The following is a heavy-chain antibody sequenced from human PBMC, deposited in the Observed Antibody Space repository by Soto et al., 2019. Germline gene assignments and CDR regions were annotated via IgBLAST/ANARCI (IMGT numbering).Heavy chain of an antibody. CDR2: ISNNGINK. Sequence: VQLVESGGGLVQPGGSLRLSCAASGFTFDDYGMNWVRQAPGKRLEWLAVISNNGINKYYADSVKGRFTISRDNSRDTLFLQMNSLRGEDTAIYYCAKVIRADSTSSNFYYYSGLDVWGQGTTVTVSS. V-gene: IGHV3-30*18. J-gene: IGHJ6*02. CDR3: AKVIRADSTSSNFYYYSGLDV. CDR1: GFTFDDYG. D-gene: IGHD6-6*01.